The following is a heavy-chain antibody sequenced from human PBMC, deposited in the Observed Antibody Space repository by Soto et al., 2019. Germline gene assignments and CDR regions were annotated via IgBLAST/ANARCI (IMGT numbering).Heavy chain of an antibody. V-gene: IGHV1-3*01. Sequence: ASVKVSCKASGYTFTSYAMHWVRQAPGQRLEWMGWINAGNGNTKYSQKFQGRVTITRDTSASTAYMELSSLRSEDTAVYYCARGISSSSGHYYYYYMDVWGKGTTVTVSS. CDR3: ARGISSSSGHYYYYYMDV. D-gene: IGHD6-13*01. CDR1: GYTFTSYA. J-gene: IGHJ6*03. CDR2: INAGNGNT.